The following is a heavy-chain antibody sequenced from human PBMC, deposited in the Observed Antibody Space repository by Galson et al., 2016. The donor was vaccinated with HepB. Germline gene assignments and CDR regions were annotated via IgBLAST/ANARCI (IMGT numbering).Heavy chain of an antibody. D-gene: IGHD3-9*01. Sequence: SLRLSCAASGFTFTMYTMNWVRQAPGKGLEWVSAITSTGGSTYYAASVKGRFSISRDNSKNTLYLQMNSLRAEDTAIYHCVNPVPSDSNILNGYLFHWDQGTLVTVSS. CDR1: GFTFTMYT. J-gene: IGHJ4*02. CDR2: ITSTGGST. V-gene: IGHV3-23*01. CDR3: VNPVPSDSNILNGYLFH.